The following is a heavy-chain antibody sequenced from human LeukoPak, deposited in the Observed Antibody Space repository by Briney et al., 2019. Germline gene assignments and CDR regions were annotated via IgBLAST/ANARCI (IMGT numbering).Heavy chain of an antibody. J-gene: IGHJ4*02. CDR2: ISYNGSKQ. CDR3: AIECIYGDYEEPLDY. Sequence: GGSLRLSCAASGFTFSSYAMHWVRQAPGKGLEWVAVISYNGSKQYYADSVNGQFTIPRDNSNTTLHLQMNSLRAEDTAVDDCAIECIYGDYEEPLDYWGQGTLVTVSS. V-gene: IGHV3-30*04. D-gene: IGHD4-17*01. CDR1: GFTFSSYA.